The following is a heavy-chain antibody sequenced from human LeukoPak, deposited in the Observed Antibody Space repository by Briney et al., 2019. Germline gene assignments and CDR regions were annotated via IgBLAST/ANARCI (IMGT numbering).Heavy chain of an antibody. CDR1: EFTVSTNS. Sequence: PGGSRSSSGAASEFTVSTNSVSWFRQAQGKGLDWSPSISSSTSYKYYADSVKGRFTISRDNAKNSLYLQMNSLRAEDTAVYYCARDRGYSGYRAPFDYWGQGTLVTVSS. D-gene: IGHD5-12*01. CDR3: ARDRGYSGYRAPFDY. V-gene: IGHV3-21*01. J-gene: IGHJ4*02. CDR2: ISSSTSYK.